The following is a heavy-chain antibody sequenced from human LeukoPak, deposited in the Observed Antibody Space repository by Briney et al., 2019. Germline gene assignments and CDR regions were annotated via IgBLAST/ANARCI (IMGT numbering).Heavy chain of an antibody. J-gene: IGHJ5*02. CDR2: ISSSGSTI. CDR3: ARGGEDIVVVLSNWFDP. CDR1: GFTFSSYE. Sequence: GGSLRLSCAASGFTFSSYEMNWVRQAPGKGLEWFSYISSSGSTIYYADSVKGRFTISRDNAKNSLYLQMNSRRAEDTAVYYCARGGEDIVVVLSNWFDPWGQGTLVTVSS. D-gene: IGHD2-2*01. V-gene: IGHV3-48*03.